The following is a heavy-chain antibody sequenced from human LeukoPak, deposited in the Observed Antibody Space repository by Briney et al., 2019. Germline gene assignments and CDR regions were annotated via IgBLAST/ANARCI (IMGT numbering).Heavy chain of an antibody. CDR2: MNPNSGNT. CDR3: ARAYSGSYSASDY. Sequence: ASVKVSCKASGYTFTSYDINWVRQATGQGLEWMGWMNPNSGNTSYAQKFQGRVTMTRNTSISTAYMELSSLRSEDTAVYYCARAYSGSYSASDYWGQGTLVTVSS. V-gene: IGHV1-8*01. CDR1: GYTFTSYD. D-gene: IGHD1-26*01. J-gene: IGHJ4*02.